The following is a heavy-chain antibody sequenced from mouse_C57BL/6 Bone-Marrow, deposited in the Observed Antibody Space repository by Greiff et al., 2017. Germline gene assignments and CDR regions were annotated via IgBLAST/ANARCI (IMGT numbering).Heavy chain of an antibody. Sequence: VQLQQSGAELVRPGTSVKLSCKASGYTFTSYWMHWVKQRPGQGLEWIGVIDPSDSYTNYNQKFKGKATLTVDTSSSTAYMQLSSLTSEDSAVYYCASELGWFAYWGQGTLVTVSA. CDR3: ASELGWFAY. CDR2: IDPSDSYT. CDR1: GYTFTSYW. J-gene: IGHJ3*01. V-gene: IGHV1-59*01. D-gene: IGHD4-1*01.